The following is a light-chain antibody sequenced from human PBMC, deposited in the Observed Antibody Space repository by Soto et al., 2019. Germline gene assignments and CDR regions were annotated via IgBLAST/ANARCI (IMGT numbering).Light chain of an antibody. CDR1: QSVGSD. Sequence: EIVMTQSPATLSVPPGERATLSCRASQSVGSDLAWYQHTPGQPPRLLIYGASTRATGIPGRFSGSGSGTEFTLTISGLQSEDFGLYYCQQYNNWQTFGQGTKVDIK. V-gene: IGKV3-15*01. CDR2: GAS. CDR3: QQYNNWQT. J-gene: IGKJ1*01.